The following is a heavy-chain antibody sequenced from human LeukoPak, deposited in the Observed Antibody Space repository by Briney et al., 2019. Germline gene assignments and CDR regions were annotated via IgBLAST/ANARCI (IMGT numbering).Heavy chain of an antibody. D-gene: IGHD4-17*01. CDR1: GYTFTGYY. V-gene: IGHV1-2*02. CDR2: INPNSGGT. Sequence: AASVKVSCKASGYTFTGYYMHWVRQAPGQGLEWMGWINPNSGGTNYAQKFQGRVTMTRDTSITTAYMELSSLRSDDTAMYYCARDTCDGVTCYNWFDPWGQGTLVTVSS. J-gene: IGHJ5*02. CDR3: ARDTCDGVTCYNWFDP.